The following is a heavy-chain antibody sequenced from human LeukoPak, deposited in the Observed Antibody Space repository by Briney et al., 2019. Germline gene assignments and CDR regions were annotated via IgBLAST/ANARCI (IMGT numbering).Heavy chain of an antibody. D-gene: IGHD5-24*01. J-gene: IGHJ4*02. CDR2: INSDGRST. Sequence: GGSLRLSCVASGFTFSSYWMHWVRQAPGERLGWVSHINSDGRSTTYADSVKGRFTISRDNAENTLYLQMNSLRAEDTAVYYCARDGLAAITFDYWGQGILVTVSS. CDR1: GFTFSSYW. V-gene: IGHV3-74*01. CDR3: ARDGLAAITFDY.